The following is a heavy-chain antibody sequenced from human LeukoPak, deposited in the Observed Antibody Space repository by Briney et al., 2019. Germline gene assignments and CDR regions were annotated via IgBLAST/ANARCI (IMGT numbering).Heavy chain of an antibody. CDR1: GFISPTYW. D-gene: IGHD6-13*01. V-gene: IGHV3-7*01. CDR2: INQDASHK. CDR3: ARDPPTDSNRYPDY. J-gene: IGHJ4*02. Sequence: PGGSLRLSCAASGFISPTYWMSWVRQAPGKGLEWVANINQDASHKNHVESVKGRFTISRDNANNLLFLQMNDLRAEDTAIYYCARDPPTDSNRYPDYWGQGTLVAVSS.